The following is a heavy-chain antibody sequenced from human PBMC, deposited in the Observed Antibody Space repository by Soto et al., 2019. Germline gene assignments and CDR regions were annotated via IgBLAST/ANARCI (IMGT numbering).Heavy chain of an antibody. V-gene: IGHV1-46*01. CDR3: ARDVRDFWSGYDSYYYGMDV. CDR1: GYTFTSYY. D-gene: IGHD3-3*01. J-gene: IGHJ6*02. CDR2: INPSGGST. Sequence: ASVKVSCKASGYTFTSYYMHWVRQAPGQGLEWMGIINPSGGSTSYAQKFQGRVTMTSDTSTSTVYMELSSLRSEDTAVYYCARDVRDFWSGYDSYYYGMDVWGQGTTVTVSS.